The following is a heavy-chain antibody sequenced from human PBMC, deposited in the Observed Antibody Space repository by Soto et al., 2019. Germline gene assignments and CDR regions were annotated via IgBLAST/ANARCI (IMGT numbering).Heavy chain of an antibody. CDR3: ARGVGGTAYGDHNYFDY. D-gene: IGHD4-17*01. CDR2: IYYSGCT. Sequence: KPSETLSLTCTVSGGSISSYYWSWIRQPPGKGLEWIGYIYYSGCTNYNPSLKSRVTISVDTSKNQFSLKLSSVTAADTAVYYCARGVGGTAYGDHNYFDYWGQGTLVTVSS. V-gene: IGHV4-59*01. J-gene: IGHJ4*02. CDR1: GGSISSYY.